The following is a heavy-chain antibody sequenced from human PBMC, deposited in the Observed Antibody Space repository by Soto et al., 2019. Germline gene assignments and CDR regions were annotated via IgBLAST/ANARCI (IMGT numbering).Heavy chain of an antibody. D-gene: IGHD3-10*01. CDR2: IYYSGST. J-gene: IGHJ6*02. CDR3: ARAPVLLWFGEKVMGDYYGMDV. V-gene: IGHV4-59*01. Sequence: SETLSITCTVSGGPISSYYWSWIRQPPGKGLEWIGYIYYSGSTNYNPSLKSRVTISVDTSKNQFSLKLSSVTAADTAVYYCARAPVLLWFGEKVMGDYYGMDVWGQGTTVTVSS. CDR1: GGPISSYY.